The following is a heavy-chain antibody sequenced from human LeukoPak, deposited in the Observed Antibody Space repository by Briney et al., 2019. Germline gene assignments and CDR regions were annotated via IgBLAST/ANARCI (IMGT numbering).Heavy chain of an antibody. D-gene: IGHD3-22*01. V-gene: IGHV5-51*01. CDR2: IYPGDSDT. J-gene: IGHJ4*02. Sequence: GASLKISCKGSGYCFTSYCIGWVRQLPGKGLEGMGIIYPGDSDTRYRPSVQGQVNISADKSISTAYLQWSSLKASDTAMYYCARRIPYDSSGYYEDYWGQGTLVTVSS. CDR1: GYCFTSYC. CDR3: ARRIPYDSSGYYEDY.